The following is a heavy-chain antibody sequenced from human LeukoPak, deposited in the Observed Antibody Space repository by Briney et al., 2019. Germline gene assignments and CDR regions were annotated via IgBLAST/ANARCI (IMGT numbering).Heavy chain of an antibody. CDR3: SRDLGGSYNDY. CDR2: INPSSGTT. V-gene: IGHV1-46*01. Sequence: GASVKVSCKASGYTFSTYYMHWVRQAPGQGLEWVGVINPSSGTTTYAQKFQGRVTMTRDTSTSTVYMELSSLGIEDTAVYYCSRDLGGSYNDYWGQGTMVTVSS. CDR1: GYTFSTYY. J-gene: IGHJ4*02. D-gene: IGHD1-26*01.